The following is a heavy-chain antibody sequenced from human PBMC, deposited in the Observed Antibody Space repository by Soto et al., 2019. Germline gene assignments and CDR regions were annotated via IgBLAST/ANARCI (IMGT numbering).Heavy chain of an antibody. J-gene: IGHJ4*02. D-gene: IGHD6-25*01. CDR2: IYYSGST. CDR3: ARDPPGYPFDY. V-gene: IGHV4-61*01. CDR1: GGSVSSGSYY. Sequence: PSETLSLTCTVSGGSVSSGSYYWSWIRQPPGKGLEWIGYIYYSGSTNYNPSLKSRVTISVDTSKNQFSLKLSSVTAVDTATYYCARDPPGYPFDYWGQGTLVTVSS.